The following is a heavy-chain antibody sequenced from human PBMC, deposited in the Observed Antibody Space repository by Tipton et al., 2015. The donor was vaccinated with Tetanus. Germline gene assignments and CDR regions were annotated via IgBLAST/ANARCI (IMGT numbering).Heavy chain of an antibody. J-gene: IGHJ5*02. CDR2: IYFQGST. Sequence: LRLSCAASGFTFTSYSMNWVRQAPGKGLEWIASIYFQGSTYYSPSLKSRLTIDVDTSQNLFSLKLTSVTAADTAVYYCARHLYGYWFDPWGQGALVTVSS. V-gene: IGHV4-39*02. D-gene: IGHD2/OR15-2a*01. CDR3: ARHLYGYWFDP. CDR1: GFTFTSYSMN.